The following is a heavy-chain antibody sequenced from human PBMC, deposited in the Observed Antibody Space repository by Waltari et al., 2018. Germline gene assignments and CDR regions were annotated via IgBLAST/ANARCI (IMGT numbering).Heavy chain of an antibody. Sequence: EMQLLESGGDLVQPGGSLRLSCGPLGITFSASWWPWVRQAPGKGLEWVGNIRQDGSEKNYMDSVKGRFTISRDNAKKSLYLKMNNLRVEDTAVYYCARVGATDLPYFYGMDVWGQGTTVTVSS. J-gene: IGHJ6*02. CDR3: ARVGATDLPYFYGMDV. D-gene: IGHD1-26*01. V-gene: IGHV3-7*01. CDR1: GITFSASW. CDR2: IRQDGSEK.